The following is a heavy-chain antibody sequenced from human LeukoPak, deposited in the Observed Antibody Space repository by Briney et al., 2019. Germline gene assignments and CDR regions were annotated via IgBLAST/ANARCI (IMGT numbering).Heavy chain of an antibody. V-gene: IGHV4-4*07. D-gene: IGHD3-9*01. CDR2: IYTSGST. CDR1: GGSISSYY. J-gene: IGHJ6*02. CDR3: ARESALTDILTVGPLYYYYGMDV. Sequence: PSETLSLTCTVSGGSISSYYWSWIRQPAGKGLEWIGRIYTSGSTNYNPPLKSRVTMSVDTSKNQFSLKLSSVTAADTAVYYCARESALTDILTVGPLYYYYGMDVWGQGTTVTVSS.